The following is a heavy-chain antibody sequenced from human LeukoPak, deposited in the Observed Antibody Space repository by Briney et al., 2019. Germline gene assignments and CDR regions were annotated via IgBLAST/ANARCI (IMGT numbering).Heavy chain of an antibody. CDR1: GFTFSKAW. CDR3: TTLPGYSYGYLQDY. D-gene: IGHD5-18*01. V-gene: IGHV3-15*01. CDR2: IKATPDGGTT. J-gene: IGHJ4*02. Sequence: GGSLRLSCAASGFTFSKAWMSWVRQAPGKGLEWVGHIKATPDGGTTEYGAPVKGRFTISRDDSKNTLYLQMNSLKSEDTAVYFCTTLPGYSYGYLQDYWGQGTLVTVSS.